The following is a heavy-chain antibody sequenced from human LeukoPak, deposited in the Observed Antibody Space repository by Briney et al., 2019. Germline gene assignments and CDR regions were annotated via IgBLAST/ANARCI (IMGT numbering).Heavy chain of an antibody. CDR1: GFTFGSYW. Sequence: PGGSLRLSCAASGFTFGSYWMSWVRQAPGKGLGWVANIKQDGSDKYHVDSVKGRFTISRDNSKNTLYLQMNSLRAEDTAVYYCAKAGQRWLQLPEIDYWGQGTLVTVSS. D-gene: IGHD5-24*01. V-gene: IGHV3-7*01. CDR3: AKAGQRWLQLPEIDY. CDR2: IKQDGSDK. J-gene: IGHJ4*02.